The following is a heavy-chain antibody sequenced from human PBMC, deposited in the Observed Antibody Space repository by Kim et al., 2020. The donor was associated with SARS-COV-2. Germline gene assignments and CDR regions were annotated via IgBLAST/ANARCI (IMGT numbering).Heavy chain of an antibody. CDR2: ISSAGSTI. CDR1: GFTFRDYY. J-gene: IGHJ4*02. D-gene: IGHD6-13*01. Sequence: GGSLRLSCAVSGFTFRDYYMSWIRQAPGKGLEWVSYISSAGSTIYYADSVRGRFTMSRDNAKNSLFLQMNSLRAEDTAVHYCARTRFSSSWYSPIDYWGQGTLVTVSS. CDR3: ARTRFSSSWYSPIDY. V-gene: IGHV3-11*04.